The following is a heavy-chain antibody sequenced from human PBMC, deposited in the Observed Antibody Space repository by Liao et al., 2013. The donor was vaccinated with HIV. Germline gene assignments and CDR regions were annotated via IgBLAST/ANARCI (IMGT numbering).Heavy chain of an antibody. CDR2: INHSGST. CDR3: ARGHRLRLGLVDY. CDR1: GESLSGYY. Sequence: QVQLQQWGAGLLKPSETLSLTCAVYGESLSGYYWSWIRQPPGKGLEWIGEINHSGSTNHNPSLKSRVTISVDTSKNQFSLKLSSVTAADTAVYYCARGHRLRLGLVDYWGQGTLVTVSS. D-gene: IGHD3-16*01. J-gene: IGHJ4*02. V-gene: IGHV4-34*01.